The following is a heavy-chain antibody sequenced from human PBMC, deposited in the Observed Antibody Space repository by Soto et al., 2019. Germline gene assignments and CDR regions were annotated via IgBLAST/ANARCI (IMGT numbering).Heavy chain of an antibody. D-gene: IGHD2-21*02. CDR2: IYYSGST. J-gene: IGHJ4*02. V-gene: IGHV4-31*03. CDR3: AGGVTEVRYYFDY. CDR1: GGSISSGGYY. Sequence: SETLSLTCTVSGGSISSGGYYWSWIRQHPGKGLEWIWYIYYSGSTYYNPSLKSRVTISVDTSKNQFSLKLSSVTAADTAVYYCAGGVTEVRYYFDYWGQGTLVTVSS.